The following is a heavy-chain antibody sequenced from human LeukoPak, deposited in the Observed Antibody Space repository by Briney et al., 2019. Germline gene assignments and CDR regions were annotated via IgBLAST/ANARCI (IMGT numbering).Heavy chain of an antibody. Sequence: GSLRLSCAASGFTFSSYSMNWVRQAPGKGLEWVSYISSSSSTIYYADSVKGRLTISRDNAKNSLYLQMNSLRDEDTAVYYCARDRGSGWYGAFDYWGQGTLVTVSS. J-gene: IGHJ4*02. D-gene: IGHD6-19*01. CDR3: ARDRGSGWYGAFDY. V-gene: IGHV3-48*02. CDR1: GFTFSSYS. CDR2: ISSSSSTI.